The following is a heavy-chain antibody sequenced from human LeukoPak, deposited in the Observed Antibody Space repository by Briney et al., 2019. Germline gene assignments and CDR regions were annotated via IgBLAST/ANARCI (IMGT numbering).Heavy chain of an antibody. CDR3: AKAPTYYDFWSGYPTPGNWFDP. V-gene: IGHV3-23*01. Sequence: PGGSLRLSCAASGFTFSSYAMSWVRQAPGKGLEWVSDISGSGGSTYYADSVKGRFTISRDNSKNTLYLQMNSLRAEDTAVYYCAKAPTYYDFWSGYPTPGNWFDPWGQGTLVTVSS. CDR2: ISGSGGST. D-gene: IGHD3-3*01. J-gene: IGHJ5*02. CDR1: GFTFSSYA.